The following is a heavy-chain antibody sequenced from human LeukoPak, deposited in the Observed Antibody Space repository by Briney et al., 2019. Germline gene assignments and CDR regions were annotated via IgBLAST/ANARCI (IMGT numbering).Heavy chain of an antibody. Sequence: GASVKVSCKASGYTFTSYGISWVRQAPGQGLEWMGWISAYNGNTNYAQKLQGRVTMTTDTSTSTAYMELSRLRSDDTAVYYCAKSAYCGGDCYSPRGCYYYYYMDVWGKGTTVTVSS. CDR3: AKSAYCGGDCYSPRGCYYYYYMDV. CDR1: GYTFTSYG. D-gene: IGHD2-21*02. J-gene: IGHJ6*03. V-gene: IGHV1-18*01. CDR2: ISAYNGNT.